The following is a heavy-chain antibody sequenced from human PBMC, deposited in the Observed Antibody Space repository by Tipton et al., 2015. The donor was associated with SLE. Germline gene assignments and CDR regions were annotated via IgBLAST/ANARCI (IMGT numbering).Heavy chain of an antibody. Sequence: TLSLTCTVSGGSISSSNYYWGWIRQPPGKGLEWIGNIDYSGSTHDNPSLKSRVTTSVDTSKNQFSLKLNSVTAADTAVYYCARTLGAIAHTVYDAFDIWGQGKMVTVSS. J-gene: IGHJ3*02. CDR3: ARTLGAIAHTVYDAFDI. D-gene: IGHD1-26*01. CDR2: IDYSGST. CDR1: GGSISSSNYY. V-gene: IGHV4-39*07.